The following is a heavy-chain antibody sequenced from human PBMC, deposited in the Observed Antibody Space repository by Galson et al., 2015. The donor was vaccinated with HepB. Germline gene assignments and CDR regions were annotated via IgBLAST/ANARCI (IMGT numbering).Heavy chain of an antibody. CDR1: GYTFTNYW. Sequence: QSGAEVKKPGESLRISCQGSGYTFTNYWISWVRQKPGKGLEWMLNINPSDSYTTYNPSFQGHVSISADKSINTAYLQWSSLQASDTAMYYCVATPQGYGMDVRGHGTTVTVSS. CDR3: VATPQGYGMDV. V-gene: IGHV5-10-1*01. CDR2: INPSDSYT. J-gene: IGHJ6*02.